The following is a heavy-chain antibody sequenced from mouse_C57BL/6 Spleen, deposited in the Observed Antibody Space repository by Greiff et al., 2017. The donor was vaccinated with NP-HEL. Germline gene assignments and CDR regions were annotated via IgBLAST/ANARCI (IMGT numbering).Heavy chain of an antibody. Sequence: QVQLKQSGAELMKPGASVKLSCKATGYTFTGYWIEWVKQRPGHGLEWIGEILPGSGSTNYNEKFKGKATFTADTSSNTASMQLSSLTTEDSAIYYWARVRQLRSAWFAYWGQGTLVTVSA. J-gene: IGHJ3*01. D-gene: IGHD3-2*02. CDR3: ARVRQLRSAWFAY. CDR2: ILPGSGST. CDR1: GYTFTGYW. V-gene: IGHV1-9*01.